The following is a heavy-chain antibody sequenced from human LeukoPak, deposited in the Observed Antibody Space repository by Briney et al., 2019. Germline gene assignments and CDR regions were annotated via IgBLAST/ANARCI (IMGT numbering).Heavy chain of an antibody. J-gene: IGHJ4*02. CDR1: GFTVDANA. Sequence: GGSLRLSCEASGFTVDANAMAWVRQAPGKGLEWVACLGSDGRTHYRDSVRGRFTISRDNFKNTVYLDMNNLRGEDTALYYCVKDILGWTFDYWGQGTLVTVSS. D-gene: IGHD4-23*01. V-gene: IGHV3-23*01. CDR2: CLGSDGRT. CDR3: VKDILGWTFDY.